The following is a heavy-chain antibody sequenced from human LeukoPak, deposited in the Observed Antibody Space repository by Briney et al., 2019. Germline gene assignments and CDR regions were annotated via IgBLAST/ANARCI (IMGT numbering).Heavy chain of an antibody. J-gene: IGHJ6*02. D-gene: IGHD2-2*01. V-gene: IGHV6-1*01. CDR3: ARDRIVVVPAAMLPNYYYGMDV. CDR2: TYYRSKWYN. Sequence: SQTLSLTCAISGDSVSSNSAARNWIRQSPSRGLEWLGRTYYRSKWYNDYAVSVKSRITINPDTSKNQFSLQLNSVTPEDTAVYYCARDRIVVVPAAMLPNYYYGMDVWGQGTTVTVSS. CDR1: GDSVSSNSAA.